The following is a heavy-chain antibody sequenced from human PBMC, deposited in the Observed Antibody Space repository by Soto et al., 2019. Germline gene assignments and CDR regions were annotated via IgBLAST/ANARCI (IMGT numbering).Heavy chain of an antibody. CDR1: GYSFASQW. CDR3: ATQGLTTYYFGY. V-gene: IGHV5-10-1*03. D-gene: IGHD3-16*01. Sequence: EVQLVQSGAEVKKSGESLRISCKVSGYSFASQWISWVRQVPGKGQEWMGRLDLSESYTTYNPSFQGHVTFSADKSITTAYLQWRSLEASDTAIYYCATQGLTTYYFGYGGQGTLVTVSS. J-gene: IGHJ4*02. CDR2: LDLSESYT.